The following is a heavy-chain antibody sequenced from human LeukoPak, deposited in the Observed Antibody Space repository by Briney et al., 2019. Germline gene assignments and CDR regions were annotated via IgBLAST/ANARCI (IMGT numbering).Heavy chain of an antibody. J-gene: IGHJ4*02. V-gene: IGHV3-23*01. Sequence: QPGGSLRLSCAASGFTFSSYAMSWVRQAPAKGLEWVSAISGSGGSTYYADSVKGRFTISRDNSKNTLYLQMNSLRAEDTAVYYCATPLGFWSGYYTFRDNYWGQGTLVTVSS. CDR3: ATPLGFWSGYYTFRDNY. CDR2: ISGSGGST. CDR1: GFTFSSYA. D-gene: IGHD3-3*01.